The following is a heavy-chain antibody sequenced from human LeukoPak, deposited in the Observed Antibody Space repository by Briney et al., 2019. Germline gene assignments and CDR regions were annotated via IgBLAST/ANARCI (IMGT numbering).Heavy chain of an antibody. D-gene: IGHD4-23*01. CDR2: ISSSSSYI. Sequence: GGSLRLSCAASGFTFSSYSMNWVRQAPGKGLEWVSSISSSSSYIYYADSVKGRFTISRDNAKNSLYLQMNSLRAEDTAVYYCARTTMIKRPGWFDPWGQGTLVTVSS. V-gene: IGHV3-21*01. CDR1: GFTFSSYS. J-gene: IGHJ5*02. CDR3: ARTTMIKRPGWFDP.